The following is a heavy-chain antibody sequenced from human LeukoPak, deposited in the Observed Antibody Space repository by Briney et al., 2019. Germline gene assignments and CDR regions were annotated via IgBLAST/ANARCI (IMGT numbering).Heavy chain of an antibody. V-gene: IGHV3-53*01. J-gene: IGHJ4*02. CDR2: IFSGDNP. CDR1: GFTVSSNY. Sequence: GGSLRLSCAASGFTVSSNYMSWVRQAPGKGLEWVSVIFSGDNPDYADSVKGRFTISRDNSKNTLYLRMNSLRAEDAAVYYCARARAGTASDFDYWGQGTLVTVSS. CDR3: ARARAGTASDFDY. D-gene: IGHD1-7*01.